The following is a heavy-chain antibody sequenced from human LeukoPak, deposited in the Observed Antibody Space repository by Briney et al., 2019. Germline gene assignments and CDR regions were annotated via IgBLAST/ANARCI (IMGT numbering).Heavy chain of an antibody. D-gene: IGHD1-20*01. V-gene: IGHV3-74*01. CDR3: ARLLVYNSGGEAFDH. Sequence: GGSLRLSCAASGFTFSNYWMHWVRQAPGKGLVWVSRLNSDGSSTNYADSVKGRFTISRDNAKNSLYLQMNSLRAEDTAVYYCARLLVYNSGGEAFDHWGQGTLVTVSS. CDR2: LNSDGSST. CDR1: GFTFSNYW. J-gene: IGHJ4*02.